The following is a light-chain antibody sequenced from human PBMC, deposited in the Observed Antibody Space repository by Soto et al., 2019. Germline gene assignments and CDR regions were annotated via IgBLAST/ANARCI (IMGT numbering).Light chain of an antibody. CDR1: HSFTTY. Sequence: EIVLTQSPATLSLSPGERATLSCRASHSFTTYLVWYQQKLGQAPRLLIYVTSNRATGILARFSGSGSGTDFTFSIISLEPEDFAVYYCQQRYNWPWTFGQGIKVDIK. CDR2: VTS. J-gene: IGKJ1*01. CDR3: QQRYNWPWT. V-gene: IGKV3-11*01.